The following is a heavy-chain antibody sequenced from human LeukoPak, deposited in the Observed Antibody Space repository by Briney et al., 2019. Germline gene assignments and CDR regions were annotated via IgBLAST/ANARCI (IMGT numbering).Heavy chain of an antibody. CDR3: AREDSSGWFDY. J-gene: IGHJ5*01. CDR1: GGTFSNYA. V-gene: IGHV1-46*03. D-gene: IGHD6-19*01. CDR2: INPSGGST. Sequence: ASVKVSCKASGGTFSNYAISWVRQAPGQGLEWMGIINPSGGSTSYAQKFQGRVTMTRDTSTSTVYMELSSLRSEDTAVYYCAREDSSGWFDYWGQGTLVTVSS.